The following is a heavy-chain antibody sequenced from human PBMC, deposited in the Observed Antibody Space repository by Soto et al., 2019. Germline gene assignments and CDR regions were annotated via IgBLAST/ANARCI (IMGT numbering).Heavy chain of an antibody. Sequence: QLHLQESGPGLLKPSETLSLTCTVSGGSISSSAYYWGWIRQPPGKRLEWIASISYSGSTYYNPSLKSRVTTSVDTSKYQFSLKLRSMTAADTAVYYCARQVEVTFFDYWGQGTLVTVSS. CDR2: ISYSGST. J-gene: IGHJ4*02. D-gene: IGHD1-1*01. V-gene: IGHV4-39*01. CDR1: GGSISSSAYY. CDR3: ARQVEVTFFDY.